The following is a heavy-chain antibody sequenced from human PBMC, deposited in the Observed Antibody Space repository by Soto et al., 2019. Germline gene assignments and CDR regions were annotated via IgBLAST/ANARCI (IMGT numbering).Heavy chain of an antibody. CDR1: GGSFRTYT. CDR3: XXXXXXADGDGKWFDP. CDR2: IISVLGRA. J-gene: IGHJ5*02. V-gene: IGHV1-69*02. D-gene: IGHD3-10*01. Sequence: QVQLVQSGAEVKKPGSSVRVSCKASGGSFRTYTINWVRQAPGQGLEWVGRIISVLGRANYAQKFQGRVTXXXXXXXXXXXXXXXXXXXXXXXXXXXXXXXXXADGDGKWFDPWGQGTLVTVSS.